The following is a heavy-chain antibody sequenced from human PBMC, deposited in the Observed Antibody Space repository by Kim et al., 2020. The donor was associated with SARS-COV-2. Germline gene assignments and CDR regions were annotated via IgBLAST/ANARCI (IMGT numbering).Heavy chain of an antibody. Sequence: SETLSLTCTVSGGSISSGGYYWSWIRQHPGKGLEWIGYIYYSGSTYYNPSLKSRVTISVDTSKNQFSLKLSSVTAADTAVYYCARGWGEGIGAFDIWGQGTMVTVSS. D-gene: IGHD3-16*01. J-gene: IGHJ3*02. CDR1: GGSISSGGYY. CDR3: ARGWGEGIGAFDI. V-gene: IGHV4-31*03. CDR2: IYYSGST.